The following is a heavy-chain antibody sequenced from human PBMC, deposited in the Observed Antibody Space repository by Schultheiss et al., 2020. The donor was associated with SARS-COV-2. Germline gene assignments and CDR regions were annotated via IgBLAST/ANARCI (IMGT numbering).Heavy chain of an antibody. CDR2: IYTSGST. CDR1: GGSISSYY. CDR3: ARGAKPGIAVAGTLFDY. J-gene: IGHJ4*02. D-gene: IGHD6-19*01. Sequence: SETLSLTCTVSGGSISSYYWSWIRQPAGKGLEWIGRIYTSGSTNYNPSLKSRVTMSVDTSKNQFSLKLSSVTAADTAVYYCARGAKPGIAVAGTLFDYWGQGTLVTVSS. V-gene: IGHV4-4*07.